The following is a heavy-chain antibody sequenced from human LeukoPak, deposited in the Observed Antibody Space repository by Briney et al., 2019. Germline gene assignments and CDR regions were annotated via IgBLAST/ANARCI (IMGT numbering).Heavy chain of an antibody. Sequence: PSETLSLTCTVSGGSISSYYWSWIRQPPGQGLEWIGYIYYSGSTNYNPSLKSRVTISVDTSKNQFSLKLSSVTAADTAVYYCALAHDILTGYYTSGAFDIWGQGTMVTVSS. CDR3: ALAHDILTGYYTSGAFDI. J-gene: IGHJ3*02. CDR2: IYYSGST. D-gene: IGHD3-9*01. V-gene: IGHV4-59*08. CDR1: GGSISSYY.